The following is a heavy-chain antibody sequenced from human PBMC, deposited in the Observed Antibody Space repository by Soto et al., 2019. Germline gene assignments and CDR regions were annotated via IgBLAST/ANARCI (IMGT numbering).Heavy chain of an antibody. V-gene: IGHV3-11*01. CDR1: GFTFSDYY. Sequence: GGSLRLSCAASGFTFSDYYMSWIRQAPGKGLEWVSYISSSGSTIYYADSVKGRFTISRDNAKNSLYLQMNSLRAEDTAVYYCERVGRDGYDWGDPNWFDPWGKGTLVTVSS. D-gene: IGHD5-12*01. CDR2: ISSSGSTI. J-gene: IGHJ5*02. CDR3: ERVGRDGYDWGDPNWFDP.